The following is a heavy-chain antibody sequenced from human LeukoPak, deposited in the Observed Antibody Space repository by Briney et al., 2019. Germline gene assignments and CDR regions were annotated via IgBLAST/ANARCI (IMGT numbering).Heavy chain of an antibody. D-gene: IGHD3-10*01. CDR3: ARDPRVLDY. CDR1: GFTFSDYY. CDR2: ISGSGTDI. V-gene: IGHV3-11*04. J-gene: IGHJ4*02. Sequence: GGSLRLSCEASGFTFSDYYMTWMRQAPGKGLEWVSYISGSGTDILYADSVKGRFTMSRDNAKNSLYLQMNSLRTEDTAVYYCARDPRVLDYWGQGTLVTVSS.